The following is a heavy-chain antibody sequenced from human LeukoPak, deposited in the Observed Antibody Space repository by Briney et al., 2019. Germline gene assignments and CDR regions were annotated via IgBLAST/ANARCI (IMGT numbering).Heavy chain of an antibody. CDR3: ARDRYSSAYGMDV. CDR1: GGTFSSYA. D-gene: IGHD6-25*01. CDR2: IIPIFGTA. V-gene: IGHV1-69*01. J-gene: IGHJ6*02. Sequence: RASVKVSCKASGGTFSSYAISWVRQVPGQGLEWMGGIIPIFGTANYAQKFQGRVTITADESTSTAYMELSSLRSEDTAVYYCARDRYSSAYGMDVWGQGTTVTVSS.